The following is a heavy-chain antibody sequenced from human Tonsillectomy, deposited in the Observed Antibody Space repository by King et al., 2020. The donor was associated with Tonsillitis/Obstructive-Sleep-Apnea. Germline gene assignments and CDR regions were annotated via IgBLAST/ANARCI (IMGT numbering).Heavy chain of an antibody. V-gene: IGHV4-59*08. CDR1: DDSISGFY. CDR3: ARQKAAFYDYVWASYRSNYFDF. CDR2: VYYSGSS. J-gene: IGHJ4*02. Sequence: VQLQESGPGLVKPSETLSLTCTVSDDSISGFYWSWIRQPPGKGLEWIGCVYYSGSSNYNPSLKSRVTISVDTSKNQFSLKLSSVTAADTAVYYCARQKAAFYDYVWASYRSNYFDFWGQGTLVTVSS. D-gene: IGHD3-16*02.